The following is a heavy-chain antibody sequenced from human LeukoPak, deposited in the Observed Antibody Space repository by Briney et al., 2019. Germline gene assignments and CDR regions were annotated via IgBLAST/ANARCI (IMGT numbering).Heavy chain of an antibody. Sequence: GGSLRLSCAASGFTFSSYRMHWVRQAPGKGLVWVSRINSDGSSTSYADSAKGRFTISRDNAKNTLYLQMNSLRAEDTAVYYCARGARPAATYYYYYYMDVWGKGTTVTVSS. CDR2: INSDGSST. CDR3: ARGARPAATYYYYYYMDV. J-gene: IGHJ6*03. CDR1: GFTFSSYR. V-gene: IGHV3-74*01. D-gene: IGHD2-2*01.